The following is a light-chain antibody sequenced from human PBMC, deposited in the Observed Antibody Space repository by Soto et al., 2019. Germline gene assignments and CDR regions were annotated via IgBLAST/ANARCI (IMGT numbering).Light chain of an antibody. J-gene: IGKJ3*01. CDR1: QSITNS. CDR2: AAS. CDR3: QQGHSMPFT. V-gene: IGKV1-39*01. Sequence: DIQMTQSPSSLSASVGDRVTITCRASQSITNSLNWYQHKPGKAPSLVVYAASSLQSGVPSRFSGSGSGTDFTLTISSLQPEDFAPYFCQQGHSMPFTFGPGTKVDIK.